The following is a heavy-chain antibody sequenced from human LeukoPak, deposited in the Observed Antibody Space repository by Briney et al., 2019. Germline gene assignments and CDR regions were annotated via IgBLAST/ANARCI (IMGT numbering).Heavy chain of an antibody. Sequence: GGSLRLSCAASGFTFSSYGMHWVRRAPGKGLEWVAVISYDGSNKYYADSVKGRFTISRDNSKNTLYLQMNSLRAEDTAVYYCAKDGDSGSYDTKVDFDYWGQGTLVTVSS. D-gene: IGHD1-26*01. J-gene: IGHJ4*02. CDR2: ISYDGSNK. CDR1: GFTFSSYG. CDR3: AKDGDSGSYDTKVDFDY. V-gene: IGHV3-30*18.